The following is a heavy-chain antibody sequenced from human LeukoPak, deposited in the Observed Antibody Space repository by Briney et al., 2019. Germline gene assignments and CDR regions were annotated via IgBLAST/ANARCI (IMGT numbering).Heavy chain of an antibody. Sequence: GGSLRLSCAVSVFTLSGFWMKWSRQAQWKGLEWVASINSDGSEGYYADVVKGRFTISRDNAKNSLYLQINSLRAEDTAVYYCARSSYSSSSSVWGQGTMVTVSS. D-gene: IGHD6-6*01. CDR1: VFTLSGFW. CDR2: INSDGSEG. CDR3: ARSSYSSSSSV. J-gene: IGHJ3*01. V-gene: IGHV3-7*03.